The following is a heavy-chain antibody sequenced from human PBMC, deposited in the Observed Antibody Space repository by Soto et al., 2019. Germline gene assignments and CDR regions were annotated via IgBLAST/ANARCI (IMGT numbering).Heavy chain of an antibody. CDR3: ARGVLNAFDI. CDR1: GFTFSNFW. V-gene: IGHV3-30*19. J-gene: IGHJ3*02. Sequence: PGGSLRLSCATSGFTFSNFWMSWVRQAPGKGLEWVAVISYDGSNKYYADSVKGRFTISRDNSKNTLYLQMNSLRAEDTAVYYCARGVLNAFDIWGQGTMGTVSS. D-gene: IGHD3-10*01. CDR2: ISYDGSNK.